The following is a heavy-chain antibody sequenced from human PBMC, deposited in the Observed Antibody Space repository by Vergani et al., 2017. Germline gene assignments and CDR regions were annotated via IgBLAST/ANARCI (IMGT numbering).Heavy chain of an antibody. CDR2: IITFFGTT. Sequence: QVQLVQSGAEVKKPGSSVKVSCKASGGPFKNSAFSWVRQVPGQGLEWMGRIITFFGTTDYAQKFQGRFTIIADEFTKTVDMQLSNLRSEDTAVYYCATGGVRGVMTKRRYNYYYYGMDVWGQGTTVTVSS. V-gene: IGHV1-69*13. CDR1: GGPFKNSA. CDR3: ATGGVRGVMTKRRYNYYYYGMDV. J-gene: IGHJ6*02. D-gene: IGHD3-10*01.